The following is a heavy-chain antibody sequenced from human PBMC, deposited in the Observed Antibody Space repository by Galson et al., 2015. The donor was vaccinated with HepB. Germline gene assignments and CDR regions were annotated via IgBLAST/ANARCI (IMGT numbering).Heavy chain of an antibody. CDR1: GYRFIEYG. J-gene: IGHJ4*02. CDR3: ARGPTGALDY. Sequence: SVKVSCKASGYRFIEYGVNWVRQAPGQGLEWMGWINLNTGNPTYAQGFIGRFVFSSDTSVTTAYLQISGLVPDDSAMYFCARGPTGALDYWGQGTLVTVSS. V-gene: IGHV7-4-1*02. D-gene: IGHD1-1*01. CDR2: INLNTGNP.